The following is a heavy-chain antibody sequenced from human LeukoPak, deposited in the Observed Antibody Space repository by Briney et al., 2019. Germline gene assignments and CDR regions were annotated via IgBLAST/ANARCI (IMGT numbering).Heavy chain of an antibody. CDR2: IHSSAST. Sequence: SETLSLTCTVSGGSISSYYWNWIRQPPGKGLEWLGYIHSSASTKYNPSLKSRVTITVDTAKNQFSLKLSSVTAADRAVYYCARWYSSGWAFDYWGQGTLVTVSS. J-gene: IGHJ4*02. CDR3: ARWYSSGWAFDY. D-gene: IGHD6-19*01. CDR1: GGSISSYY. V-gene: IGHV4-59*08.